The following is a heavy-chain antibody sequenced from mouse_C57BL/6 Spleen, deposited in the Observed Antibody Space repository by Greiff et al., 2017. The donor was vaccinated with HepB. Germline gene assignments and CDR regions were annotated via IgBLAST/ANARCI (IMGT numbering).Heavy chain of an antibody. D-gene: IGHD1-1*01. CDR3: AKHREDNYGSWVAY. Sequence: VQGVESGPGLVAPSQSLSITCTVSGFSLTSYGVDWVRQPSGKGLEWLGVIWRGGSTNYNSALMSRLSISKENSKSQVFLKMNSLQTDDTAMYYCAKHREDNYGSWVAYWGQVTLVTVSA. J-gene: IGHJ3*01. CDR1: GFSLTSYG. CDR2: IWRGGST. V-gene: IGHV2-9*01.